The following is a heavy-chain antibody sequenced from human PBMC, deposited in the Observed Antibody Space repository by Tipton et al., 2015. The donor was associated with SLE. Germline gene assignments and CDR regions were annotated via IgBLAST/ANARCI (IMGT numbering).Heavy chain of an antibody. D-gene: IGHD3-9*01. V-gene: IGHV3-30-3*01. J-gene: IGHJ6*02. Sequence: RSLRLSCAASGFTFSSYAMHWVRQAPGKGLEWVAVISYDGSNKYYADSVKGRFTISRDNSKNTLYLQMNSLRAEDTAVYYCAKDRIDILTGFGYYYGMDVWGQGTTVTVTS. CDR2: ISYDGSNK. CDR1: GFTFSSYA. CDR3: AKDRIDILTGFGYYYGMDV.